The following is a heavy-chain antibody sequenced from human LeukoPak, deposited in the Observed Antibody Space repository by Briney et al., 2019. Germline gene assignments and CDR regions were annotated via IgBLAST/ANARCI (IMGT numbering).Heavy chain of an antibody. Sequence: ASVKVSCKASGGTFSSYAISWVRQAPGQGLEWMGGIIPIFGTANYAQKFQGRVTITADESPSTAYMELSSLRSEDTAVYYCARDSETYCGGDCYYDYWGQGTLVTVSS. V-gene: IGHV1-69*13. CDR3: ARDSETYCGGDCYYDY. CDR1: GGTFSSYA. J-gene: IGHJ4*02. CDR2: IIPIFGTA. D-gene: IGHD2-21*02.